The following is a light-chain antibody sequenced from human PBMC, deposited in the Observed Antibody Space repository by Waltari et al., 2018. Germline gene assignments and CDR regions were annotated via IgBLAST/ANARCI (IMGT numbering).Light chain of an antibody. Sequence: EIVLTQSPGTLSLSPGDRATLSCRASQSAPMYLAWYQHKPGLAPMLLIDVTPNRATGIPASFIGSGSVTDFSLTITSLESEDFAVYYCQQRADWPLTFGGGTKVEIK. V-gene: IGKV3-11*01. J-gene: IGKJ4*01. CDR1: QSAPMY. CDR3: QQRADWPLT. CDR2: VTP.